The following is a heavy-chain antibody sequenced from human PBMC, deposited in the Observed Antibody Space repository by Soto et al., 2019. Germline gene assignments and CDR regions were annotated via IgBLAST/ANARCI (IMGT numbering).Heavy chain of an antibody. CDR2: IFYSGNS. D-gene: IGHD3-10*01. J-gene: IGHJ4*02. Sequence: QVQLQESGPGLVKPSQTLSLTCTVSGGSIRGGDYYWSWIRQHPGKGLEWIGYIFYSGNSFYNPSLKRGFTISVDTSKNQFSLQLSSVTAADTAIYYCARLSSLYYNSDYGGYYFDYWGQGTLVSVSS. CDR3: ARLSSLYYNSDYGGYYFDY. CDR1: GGSIRGGDYY. V-gene: IGHV4-31*03.